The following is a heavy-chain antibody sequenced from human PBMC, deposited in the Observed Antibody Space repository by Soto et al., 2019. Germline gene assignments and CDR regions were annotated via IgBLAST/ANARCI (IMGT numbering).Heavy chain of an antibody. CDR1: GDSISSSNY. J-gene: IGHJ6*02. CDR2: IYHSGTT. V-gene: IGHV4-4*02. CDR3: ARSIYSSVWVPYGLDV. D-gene: IGHD6-19*01. Sequence: SETLSLTCAVSGDSISSSNYWSWVRQPPGMGLEWIGEIYHSGTTHYNPSLKSRVIMSVDKSKNQFSLNLNSVTDADTAVYYCARSIYSSVWVPYGLDVWGQGTTVTVSS.